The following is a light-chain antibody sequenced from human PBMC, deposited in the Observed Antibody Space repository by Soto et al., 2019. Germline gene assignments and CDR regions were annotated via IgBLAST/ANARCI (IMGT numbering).Light chain of an antibody. CDR3: QVWDTGNDHVV. V-gene: IGLV3-21*02. CDR1: NIKSKS. Sequence: SYELTQPPSVSVAPGQTARITCGGNNIKSKSVHWYQQRPGQAPVLVVHDDSDRPSGIPERFSGSNSDNTATLIITRVEAVDEADYYCQVWDTGNDHVVFGGGTKLTVL. J-gene: IGLJ2*01. CDR2: DDS.